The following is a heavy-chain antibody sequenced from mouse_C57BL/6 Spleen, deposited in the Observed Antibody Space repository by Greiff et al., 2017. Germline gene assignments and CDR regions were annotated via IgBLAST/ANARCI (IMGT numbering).Heavy chain of an antibody. CDR2: INPSTGGT. CDR1: GYSFTGYY. CDR3: ARGDSIYGRGWFAY. D-gene: IGHD2-5*01. Sequence: EVQLQQSGPELVKPGASVKISCKASGYSFTGYYMNWVKQSPEKSLEWIGEINPSTGGTTYNQKFKAKATLTVDKSSSTAYMQLKSLTSEDSAVYYCARGDSIYGRGWFAYWGQGTLVTVSA. V-gene: IGHV1-42*01. J-gene: IGHJ3*01.